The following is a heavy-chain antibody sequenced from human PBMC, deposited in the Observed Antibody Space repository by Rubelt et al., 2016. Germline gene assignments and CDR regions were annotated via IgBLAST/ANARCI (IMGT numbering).Heavy chain of an antibody. J-gene: IGHJ4*02. CDR1: GFPFIGYA. V-gene: IGHV3-48*01. CDR3: APLFWSGHGLDS. Sequence: EVQLVESGGGLVQPGGSLRLSCAASGFPFIGYAMGWVRQAPGKGLECVSYISGSSTDIRYADLVKGRFTISRDKAKNSLHLQMNSLRAEDTGIYYCAPLFWSGHGLDSWGQGTLVTVSS. D-gene: IGHD3-3*01. CDR2: ISGSSTDI.